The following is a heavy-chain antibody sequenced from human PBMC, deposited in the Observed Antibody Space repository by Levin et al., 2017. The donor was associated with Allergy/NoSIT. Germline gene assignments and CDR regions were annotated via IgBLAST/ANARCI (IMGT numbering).Heavy chain of an antibody. Sequence: GGSLRLSCAASGFSFSDFEMKWVRQAPGKGLEWLSYISSSGRTVYYADSLEGRFTISRDNAKNSLYLQMNSLRAEDTAVYYCARRMTYKYESSGYFNYHYGMDVWGQGTTVIVSS. CDR3: ARRMTYKYESSGYFNYHYGMDV. V-gene: IGHV3-48*03. CDR1: GFSFSDFE. CDR2: ISSSGRTV. D-gene: IGHD3-22*01. J-gene: IGHJ6*02.